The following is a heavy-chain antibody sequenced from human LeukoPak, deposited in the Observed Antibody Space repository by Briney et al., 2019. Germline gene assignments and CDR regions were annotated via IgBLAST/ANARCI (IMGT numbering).Heavy chain of an antibody. V-gene: IGHV1-46*01. CDR1: GYTFTSNY. CDR2: INPSGGST. D-gene: IGHD1-26*01. CDR3: ARAPREWELLLDY. J-gene: IGHJ4*02. Sequence: ASVKVSCTASGYTFTSNYMHWVRQAPGQGLEWMGIINPSGGSTSYAQKFQGRVTMTRDTSTSTVYMELSSLRSEDTAVYYCARAPREWELLLDYWGQGTLVTVSS.